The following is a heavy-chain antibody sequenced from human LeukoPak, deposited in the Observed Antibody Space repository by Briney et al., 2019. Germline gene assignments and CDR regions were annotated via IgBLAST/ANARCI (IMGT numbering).Heavy chain of an antibody. CDR3: AELGITMIGGV. J-gene: IGHJ6*04. V-gene: IGHV3-11*04. D-gene: IGHD3-10*02. CDR1: GFTFSDYY. Sequence: GGSLRLSCVASGFTFSDYYMSWIRQPPGKGLEWVSYISSSDITIYYADSVKGRFTISRDNAKNSLYLQMNSLRAEDTAVYYCAELGITMIGGVWGKGTTVTISS. CDR2: ISSSDITI.